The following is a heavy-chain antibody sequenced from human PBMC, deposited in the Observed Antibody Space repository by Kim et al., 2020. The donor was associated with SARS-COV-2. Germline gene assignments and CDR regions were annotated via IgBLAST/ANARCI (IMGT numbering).Heavy chain of an antibody. J-gene: IGHJ2*01. CDR1: GFVFSSYG. V-gene: IGHV3-33*01. CDR2: IWYEGSNR. CDR3: ARDRIPYYGAGPYGGAAEYFDL. D-gene: IGHD3-16*01. Sequence: GGSLRLSCAASGFVFSSYGMHWVRQVPGKGLEWVAVIWYEGSNRQYIASVQGRFIISRDNSKNTLYLQMNRLGGDDTAIYYCARDRIPYYGAGPYGGAAEYFDLWGRGTLVTVSS.